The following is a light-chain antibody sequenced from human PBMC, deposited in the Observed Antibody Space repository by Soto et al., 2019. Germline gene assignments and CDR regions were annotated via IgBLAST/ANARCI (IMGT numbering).Light chain of an antibody. V-gene: IGKV3-20*01. CDR2: GAS. CDR1: QTVSSRY. J-gene: IGKJ5*01. Sequence: ETVLTQSPGTLSLSPGERATLSCTASQTVSSRYLAWYQQKPGQAPRLLIYGASNRAAGIPDRFSGSGSGTDFTLTINRLEPGDFAVYYCQQYGGSPPITFGQGTRLDIK. CDR3: QQYGGSPPIT.